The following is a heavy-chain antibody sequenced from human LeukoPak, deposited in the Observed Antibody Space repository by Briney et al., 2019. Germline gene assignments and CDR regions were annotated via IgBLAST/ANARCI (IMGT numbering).Heavy chain of an antibody. Sequence: SETLSLTCTVSGGSISSYYWNWIRQPAGKGLEWIGRIYTTGSTNYNPSLKSRITMSVDTSKNQFSLRLSSVTAADTAVYYCAREGREYYDSSGYSRGWFFGLWGRGTLVTVSS. V-gene: IGHV4-4*07. CDR2: IYTTGST. D-gene: IGHD3-22*01. CDR1: GGSISSYY. J-gene: IGHJ2*01. CDR3: AREGREYYDSSGYSRGWFFGL.